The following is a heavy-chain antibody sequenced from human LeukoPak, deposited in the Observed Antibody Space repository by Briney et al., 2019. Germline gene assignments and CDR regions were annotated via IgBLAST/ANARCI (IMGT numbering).Heavy chain of an antibody. Sequence: PSETLSLTCTVSGGYISSSSYFWGKIRQPPGKGLEWIGSIYYSGSTYYNPSLKSRVTISVDASKNQFSLKLSSVTAADTAIYYCARREGARPMDYWGQGILVTVSS. J-gene: IGHJ4*02. CDR1: GGYISSSSYF. CDR2: IYYSGST. V-gene: IGHV4-39*01. CDR3: ARREGARPMDY. D-gene: IGHD6-6*01.